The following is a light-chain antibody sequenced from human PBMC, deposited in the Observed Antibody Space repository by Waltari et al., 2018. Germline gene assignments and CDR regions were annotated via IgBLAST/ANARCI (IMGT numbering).Light chain of an antibody. CDR1: SSDVGGYNY. CDR3: SSYTSSSTWV. J-gene: IGLJ3*02. Sequence: QSALTQPASVSGSPGQSITISCTGTSSDVGGYNYVSWYQQHPGKAPKLMIYDVSNRRSGVSNRFAGSKSDNTASLTISGLQAEDEADYYCSSYTSSSTWVFGRGTKLTVL. CDR2: DVS. V-gene: IGLV2-14*01.